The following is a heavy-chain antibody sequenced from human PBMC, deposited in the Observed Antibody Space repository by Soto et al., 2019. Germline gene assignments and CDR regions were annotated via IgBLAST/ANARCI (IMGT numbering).Heavy chain of an antibody. CDR1: GFTFSSYG. J-gene: IGHJ6*02. CDR2: ISYDGSNK. Sequence: PGGSLSLSCAASGFTFSSYGMHWVRQAPGKGLEWVAVISYDGSNKYYADSVKGRFTISRDNSKNTLYLQMNSLRAEDTAVYYCAKELVPAAIRANVGMDVWGQGTTVTVSS. V-gene: IGHV3-30*18. CDR3: AKELVPAAIRANVGMDV. D-gene: IGHD2-2*02.